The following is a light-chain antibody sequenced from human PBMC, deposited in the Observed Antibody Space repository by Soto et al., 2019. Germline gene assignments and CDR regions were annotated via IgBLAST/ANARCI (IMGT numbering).Light chain of an antibody. CDR3: CSSAGRNSWV. Sequence: QSALTQPRSVSGSPGQSVTISCTGTSSDVGGDNYVSWYQQYAGKAPKLRIYDVANRPSGVPDRFSGSRSGNTASLTISGVRTEDEGDYYCCSSAGRNSWVFGGGTKLTVL. V-gene: IGLV2-11*01. J-gene: IGLJ3*02. CDR1: SSDVGGDNY. CDR2: DVA.